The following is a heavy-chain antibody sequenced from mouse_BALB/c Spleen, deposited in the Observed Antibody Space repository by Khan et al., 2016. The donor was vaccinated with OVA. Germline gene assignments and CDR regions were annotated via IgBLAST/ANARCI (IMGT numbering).Heavy chain of an antibody. CDR1: GYTFTSYV. CDR2: IYPFNDDT. Sequence: EVQLQESGPELVKPGASVKMSCKASGYTFTSYVMHWVKQKPGLGLEWIGYIYPFNDDTKYNEKFKGKATLTSDKSSSTAYMELNSLTSEDSAVFYGAPVRTCYVSFAYWGQGTLVTVSA. J-gene: IGHJ3*01. CDR3: APVRTCYVSFAY. V-gene: IGHV1S136*01. D-gene: IGHD1-1*01.